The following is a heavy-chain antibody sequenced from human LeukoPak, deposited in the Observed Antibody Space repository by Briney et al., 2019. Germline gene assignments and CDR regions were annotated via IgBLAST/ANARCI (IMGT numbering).Heavy chain of an antibody. J-gene: IGHJ4*02. CDR2: INPSGGST. D-gene: IGHD7-27*01. CDR3: ARQTGGYFDY. V-gene: IGHV1-46*01. CDR1: GYTFPSYF. Sequence: GASVKVSCKASGYTFPSYFMHWVRQAPGQGLEWMGIINPSGGSTSYAQKFQGRVTMTRDTSTSTVYMELSSLRSEDTAVYYCARQTGGYFDYWGQGTLVTVSS.